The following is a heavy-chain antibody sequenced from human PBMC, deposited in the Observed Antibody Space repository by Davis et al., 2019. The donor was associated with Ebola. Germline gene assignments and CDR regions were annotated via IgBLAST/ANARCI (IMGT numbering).Heavy chain of an antibody. V-gene: IGHV1-69*13. CDR3: AKDRYYDNSPLYFESET. CDR2: IIPLFDTA. Sequence: SVKVSCKASGGTFSSYAISWVRQAPGQGLEWVGGIIPLFDTATYAHNVQDRVTITADESRITAYLELSSLRSEATAVYYCAKDRYYDNSPLYFESETWGQGTLVTVSS. J-gene: IGHJ4*02. D-gene: IGHD3-22*01. CDR1: GGTFSSYA.